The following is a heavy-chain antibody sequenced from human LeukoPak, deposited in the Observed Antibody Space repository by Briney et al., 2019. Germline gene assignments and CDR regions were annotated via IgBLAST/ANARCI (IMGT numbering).Heavy chain of an antibody. CDR3: AKDPRDYYDSSGYYYRWFYFDY. J-gene: IGHJ4*02. V-gene: IGHV3-30*18. CDR1: GFTFSSYG. CDR2: ISYDRSNK. Sequence: GGSLRLSCAASGFTFSSYGMHWVRQAPGKGLEWVAVISYDRSNKYYADSVKGRFTISRDNSKNTLYLQMNSLRAEDTAVYYCAKDPRDYYDSSGYYYRWFYFDYWGQGTLVTVSS. D-gene: IGHD3-22*01.